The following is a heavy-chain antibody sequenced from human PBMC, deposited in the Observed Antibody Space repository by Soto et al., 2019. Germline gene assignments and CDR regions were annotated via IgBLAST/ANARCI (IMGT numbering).Heavy chain of an antibody. V-gene: IGHV4-4*02. CDR1: GASISSTNG. CDR3: ATLPPRIVVVVLPIPT. D-gene: IGHD2-15*01. CDR2: IYHTGST. J-gene: IGHJ4*02. Sequence: QVQLQESGPRLVKPSGTLSLTCAVSGASISSTNGWTWVRQPPGKGLEWLGEIYHTGSTKYNPSLNSRVTISLDKSNNQFSLNLSSVTAADTAVYYCATLPPRIVVVVLPIPTWGQGTLVTVSS.